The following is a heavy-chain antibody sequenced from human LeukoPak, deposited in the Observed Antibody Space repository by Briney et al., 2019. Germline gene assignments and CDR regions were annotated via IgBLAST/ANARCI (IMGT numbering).Heavy chain of an antibody. CDR1: GYTFTGYY. J-gene: IGHJ4*02. CDR2: INPNSGGT. Sequence: ASVKVSCKAFGYTFTGYYMHWVRQAPGQGLEWMGWINPNSGGTNYAQKFQGWVTMTRDTSISTAYMELSRLRSDDTAVYYCARDQYSSGFAFDYWGQGTLVTVSS. CDR3: ARDQYSSGFAFDY. V-gene: IGHV1-2*04. D-gene: IGHD6-19*01.